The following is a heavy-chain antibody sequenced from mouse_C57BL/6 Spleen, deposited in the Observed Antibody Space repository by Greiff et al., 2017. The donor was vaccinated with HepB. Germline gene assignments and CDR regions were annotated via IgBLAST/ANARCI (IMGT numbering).Heavy chain of an antibody. CDR3: ARLGIYYDYDAMDY. V-gene: IGHV5-12*01. J-gene: IGHJ4*01. CDR2: ISNGGGST. CDR1: GFTFSDYY. Sequence: EVKLMESGGGLVQPGGSLKLSCAASGFTFSDYYMYWVRQTPEKRLEWVAYISNGGGSTYYPDTVKGRFTISRDNAKNTLYLQMSRLKSEDTAMYYCARLGIYYDYDAMDYWGQGTSVTVSS. D-gene: IGHD2-1*01.